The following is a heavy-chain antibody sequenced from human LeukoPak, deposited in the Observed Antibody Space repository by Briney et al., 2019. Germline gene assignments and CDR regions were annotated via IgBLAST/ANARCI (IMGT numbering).Heavy chain of an antibody. D-gene: IGHD4-17*01. CDR2: IYYSGST. CDR3: ARHFRSVTMGPENDY. Sequence: SETLSLTCTVSGGSISSSSYYWGWIRQPPGKGLEWIGSIYYSGSTYYNPSLKSRVTISVDTSKNLFSLKLSSVTAADTAVYYCARHFRSVTMGPENDYWGQGTLVTVSS. CDR1: GGSISSSSYY. J-gene: IGHJ4*02. V-gene: IGHV4-39*01.